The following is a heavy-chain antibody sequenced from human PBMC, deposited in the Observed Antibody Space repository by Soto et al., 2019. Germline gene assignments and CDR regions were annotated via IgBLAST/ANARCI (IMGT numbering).Heavy chain of an antibody. V-gene: IGHV4-39*01. CDR3: ARPLYAPSPFAV. Sequence: SETLSLTCTVSGDSMAISDFLWGWLRQPPGKGLEWIGGIYKSGLADYNPSLRRRASVSVDTSRNQLFLNLTSMTAADTAIYYCARPLYAPSPFAVWGQGKLVNVS. J-gene: IGHJ3*01. CDR1: GDSMAISDFL. CDR2: IYKSGLA. D-gene: IGHD2-2*01.